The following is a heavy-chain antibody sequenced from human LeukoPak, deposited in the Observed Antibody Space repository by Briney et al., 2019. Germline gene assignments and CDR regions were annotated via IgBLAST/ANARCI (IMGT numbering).Heavy chain of an antibody. Sequence: PGGSLRLSCAASGFTFSSYSMNWVRQAPGKGLEWVAIILHDGSNAYYADSVKGRFAISRDNSKNTVYLQMNRLRVEDTAVYYCAGMVSSTWYYFYMDVWGNGTTVAVSS. CDR3: AGMVSSTWYYFYMDV. CDR1: GFTFSSYS. CDR2: ILHDGSNA. J-gene: IGHJ6*03. D-gene: IGHD6-13*01. V-gene: IGHV3-30*03.